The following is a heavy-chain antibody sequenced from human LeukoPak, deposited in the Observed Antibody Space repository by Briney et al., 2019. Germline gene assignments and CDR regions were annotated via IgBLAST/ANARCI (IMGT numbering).Heavy chain of an antibody. Sequence: PRESLTTPCKGSGFPFTTYSFAWVRQIPGKGREWMGVIYAGDSSTRYSPSFQGQVTISVDKSISTAYLQWSSLKASDSAIYYCARHSCYDSWGQGTLVTVSS. CDR2: IYAGDSST. D-gene: IGHD3-16*01. J-gene: IGHJ4*02. V-gene: IGHV5-51*01. CDR1: GFPFTTYS. CDR3: ARHSCYDS.